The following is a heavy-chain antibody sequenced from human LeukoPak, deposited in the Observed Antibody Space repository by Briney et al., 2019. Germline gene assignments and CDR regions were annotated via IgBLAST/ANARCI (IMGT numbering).Heavy chain of an antibody. Sequence: SETLSLTCTVSGGSISSYYWSWIRQPPGKGLEWIGYIYYSGSTNYNPSLKSRVTISVDTSKNQFSLKLSSVTAADTAVYYCARPRDPYDSSGYYAFDIWGQGTMVTVSS. CDR3: ARPRDPYDSSGYYAFDI. D-gene: IGHD3-22*01. J-gene: IGHJ3*02. CDR2: IYYSGST. CDR1: GGSISSYY. V-gene: IGHV4-59*08.